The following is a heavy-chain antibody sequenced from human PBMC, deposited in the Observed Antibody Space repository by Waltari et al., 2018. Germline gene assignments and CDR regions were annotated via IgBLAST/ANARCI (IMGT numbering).Heavy chain of an antibody. Sequence: EVQLVASGGGLVQPGRSLRLSCAASGFTFDDYAMHWVRQAPGKGLEWVSGISWNSGSIGYADSVKGRVTISRDNAKNSLYLQMNSLRAEDMALYYCMVRGEDLDYWGQGTLVTVSS. CDR2: ISWNSGSI. J-gene: IGHJ4*02. V-gene: IGHV3-9*03. D-gene: IGHD3-10*01. CDR1: GFTFDDYA. CDR3: MVRGEDLDY.